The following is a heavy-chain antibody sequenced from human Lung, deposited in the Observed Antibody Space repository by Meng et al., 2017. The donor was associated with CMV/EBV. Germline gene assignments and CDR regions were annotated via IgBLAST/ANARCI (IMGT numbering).Heavy chain of an antibody. Sequence: SXTLSLXCTVSGHPITTYYWSWIRQPPGKGLEWIGYIYYSGSTNYNPSLRSRVSISVDTSKNQFSLELSSVTAADTAIYYCARDRAAIGYYYYVMDVWAHGTXVTVSS. V-gene: IGHV4-59*01. CDR2: IYYSGST. CDR3: ARDRAAIGYYYYVMDV. D-gene: IGHD2-2*01. J-gene: IGHJ6*02. CDR1: GHPITTYY.